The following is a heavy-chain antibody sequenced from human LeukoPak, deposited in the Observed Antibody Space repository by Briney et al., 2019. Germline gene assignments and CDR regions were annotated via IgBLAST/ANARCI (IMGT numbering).Heavy chain of an antibody. Sequence: SETLSLTCTVSGGSISSGDYYWSWIRQPPGKGLEWIGYIYYSGSTYYNPSLKSRVTISVDTSKNQFSLKLSSVTAADTAVYYCARATGPGYLFDPWGQGTLVTVSS. CDR1: GGSISSGDYY. CDR3: ARATGPGYLFDP. V-gene: IGHV4-30-4*01. J-gene: IGHJ5*02. CDR2: IYYSGST.